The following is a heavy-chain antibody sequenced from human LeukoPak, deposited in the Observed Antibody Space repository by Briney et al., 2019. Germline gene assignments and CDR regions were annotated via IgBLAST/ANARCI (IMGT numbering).Heavy chain of an antibody. D-gene: IGHD3-10*01. CDR2: ISYDGSNK. V-gene: IGHV3-30-3*01. J-gene: IGHJ1*01. Sequence: GGSLRLSCAASGFTFSSYAMHWVRQAPGKGLEWVAVISYDGSNKYYADSVKGRFTISRDNAKNTLYLQMNSLRAEDTAVYYCARDYYGSGSYPEYFQHWGQGTLVTVSS. CDR1: GFTFSSYA. CDR3: ARDYYGSGSYPEYFQH.